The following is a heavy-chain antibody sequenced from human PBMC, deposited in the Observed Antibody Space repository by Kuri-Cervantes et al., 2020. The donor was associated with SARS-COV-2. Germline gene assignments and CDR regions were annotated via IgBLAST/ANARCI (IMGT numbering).Heavy chain of an antibody. CDR3: AKDRVGVQDF. CDR2: ISHDGKNK. CDR1: GFTFSRTD. J-gene: IGHJ4*02. D-gene: IGHD2-21*01. Sequence: GESLKISCAASGFTFSRTDMHWVRQAPGKGLEWVAVISHDGKNKKCIASGKGRFTISRDNSQNTLYLHMKSLRSEDTAMYYCAKDRVGVQDFWGQGTLVHVAS. V-gene: IGHV3-30*18.